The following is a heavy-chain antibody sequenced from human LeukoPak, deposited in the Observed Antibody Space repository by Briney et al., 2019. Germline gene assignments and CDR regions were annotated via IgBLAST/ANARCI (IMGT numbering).Heavy chain of an antibody. D-gene: IGHD5-18*01. J-gene: IGHJ6*04. Sequence: GGSLRLSCAASGFTFSSYAMHWVRQALGKGLEWVAVISYDGSNKYYADSVKGRFTISRDNSKNTLYLQMNSLRAEDTAVYYCARDRGYSYGRGPAYGMDVWGKGTPVTVSS. CDR3: ARDRGYSYGRGPAYGMDV. CDR2: ISYDGSNK. V-gene: IGHV3-30*04. CDR1: GFTFSSYA.